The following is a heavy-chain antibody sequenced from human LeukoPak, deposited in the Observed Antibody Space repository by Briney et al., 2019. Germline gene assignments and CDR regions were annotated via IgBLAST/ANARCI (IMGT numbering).Heavy chain of an antibody. V-gene: IGHV3-33*01. CDR1: GFILSTHG. D-gene: IGHD1-26*01. CDR2: MWYDGSRE. Sequence: GGSLRLSCAASGFILSTHGMHWVRQAPGKGLEWVADMWYDGSREDYADSVKGRFTISRDMSKNTLNLQMNSLRAEDTAMFYCARDLSFGSLDFRGQGTLVTVSS. CDR3: ARDLSFGSLDF. J-gene: IGHJ4*02.